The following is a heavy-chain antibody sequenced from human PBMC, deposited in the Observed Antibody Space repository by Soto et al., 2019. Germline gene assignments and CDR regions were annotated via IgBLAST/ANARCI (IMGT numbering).Heavy chain of an antibody. CDR1: GGSISSGGYY. CDR3: ARAHGTALDY. J-gene: IGHJ4*02. CDR2: IYYSGST. Sequence: PSETLSLTCTVSGGSISSGGYYWSWIRQHPGKGLEWIGYIYYSGSTYYNPSLKSRVTISVDTSKNQFSLKLSSATAADTAGYYCARAHGTALDYWGQGTLVTVSS. D-gene: IGHD1-26*01. V-gene: IGHV4-31*03.